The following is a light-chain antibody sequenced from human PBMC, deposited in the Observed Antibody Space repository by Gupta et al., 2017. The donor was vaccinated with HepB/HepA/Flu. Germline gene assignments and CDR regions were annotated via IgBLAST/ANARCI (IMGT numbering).Light chain of an antibody. CDR1: QSISGW. J-gene: IGKJ1*01. Sequence: DIQMTQSPSTLSASVGDRVTITCRASQSISGWLAWYQQKPGKAPKLLIYKASSLESGVPSRFSGSGSGTEFTLTISSRQPDDFANYYCQQDNNFPWTFGQGTKVEIK. CDR2: KAS. CDR3: QQDNNFPWT. V-gene: IGKV1-5*03.